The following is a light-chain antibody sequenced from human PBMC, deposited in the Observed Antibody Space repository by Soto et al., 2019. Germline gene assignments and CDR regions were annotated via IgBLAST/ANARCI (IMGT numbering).Light chain of an antibody. Sequence: QSVLIQPASVSGSPGQSITISCTGTDSDIGNYNYVSWYQQHPGKAPKLMIYGVTNRPSGVPDRFSGSKSGNAASLTISGPPGEEEAEYYGISYNYQCTLWVFGGGTKLTVL. CDR1: DSDIGNYNY. V-gene: IGLV2-14*01. CDR3: ISYNYQCTLWV. CDR2: GVT. J-gene: IGLJ3*02.